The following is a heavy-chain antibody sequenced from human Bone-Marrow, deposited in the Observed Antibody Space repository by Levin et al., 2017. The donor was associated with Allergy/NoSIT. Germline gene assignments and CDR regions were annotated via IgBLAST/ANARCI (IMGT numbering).Heavy chain of an antibody. J-gene: IGHJ4*02. CDR3: AVRGKETYYYDSSGYYWGQFDY. D-gene: IGHD3-22*01. V-gene: IGHV1-69*13. Sequence: GASVKVSCKASGGTFSSYAISWVRQAPGQGLEWMGGIIPIFGTANYAQKFQGRVTITADESTSTAYMELSSLRSEDTAVYYCAVRGKETYYYDSSGYYWGQFDYWGQGTLVTVSS. CDR1: GGTFSSYA. CDR2: IIPIFGTA.